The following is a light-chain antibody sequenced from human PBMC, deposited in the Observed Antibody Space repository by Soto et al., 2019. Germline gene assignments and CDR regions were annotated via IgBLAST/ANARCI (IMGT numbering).Light chain of an antibody. J-gene: IGKJ4*01. CDR2: AAS. Sequence: DIQMTQSPSFLSASVGGRVTITCRASQSITTYLNWYRQKPGKAPKLLIYAASSLQSGVPSRFSGSGSETEFTLSISSLQPEDFATYFCQQIYSAPLTFGGGTKVDIK. CDR3: QQIYSAPLT. CDR1: QSITTY. V-gene: IGKV1-39*01.